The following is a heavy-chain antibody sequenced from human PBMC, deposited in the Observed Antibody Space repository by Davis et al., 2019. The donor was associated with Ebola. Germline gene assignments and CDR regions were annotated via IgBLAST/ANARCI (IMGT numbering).Heavy chain of an antibody. Sequence: GESLKISCAASGFTFSDYYMSWIRQAPGKGLEWVSLIGGRGNTIYYADSVKGRFTISRDNAKNSLYLQMNSLRAEDTALYYCAKDNSGWYGATFDYWGQGTLVTVSS. J-gene: IGHJ4*02. D-gene: IGHD6-19*01. V-gene: IGHV3-11*01. CDR1: GFTFSDYY. CDR3: AKDNSGWYGATFDY. CDR2: IGGRGNTI.